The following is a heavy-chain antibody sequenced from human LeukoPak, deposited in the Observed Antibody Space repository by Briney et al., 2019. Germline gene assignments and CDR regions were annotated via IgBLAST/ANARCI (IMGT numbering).Heavy chain of an antibody. Sequence: SQTLSLTCTVSGGSISSGGYYWSWIRQHPGKGLEWIGYIYYSGCTYYNPSLKSRLTMSVDTSKNQFSLKLSSVTAEDTAVYYCARVSDSYSPYSAVPPPDYWGQGTLVTVSS. CDR3: ARVSDSYSPYSAVPPPDY. D-gene: IGHD2-21*01. V-gene: IGHV4-31*03. CDR2: IYYSGCT. CDR1: GGSISSGGYY. J-gene: IGHJ4*02.